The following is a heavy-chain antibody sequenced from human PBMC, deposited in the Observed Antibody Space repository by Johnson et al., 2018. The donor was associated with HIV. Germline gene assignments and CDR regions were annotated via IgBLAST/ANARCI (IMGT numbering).Heavy chain of an antibody. V-gene: IGHV3-7*01. CDR1: GFTFSSYW. Sequence: MLLVESGGGLVQPGGSLRLSCAASGFTFSSYWMSWVRQAPGKGLEWVANIKQDGTEKYYVDSMKGRFTISRDNAKNSLYLQINSLRAEDTAVYYCARERGYSSVLWKLSEDAFDIWGQGTKVTVSS. CDR2: IKQDGTEK. CDR3: ARERGYSSVLWKLSEDAFDI. J-gene: IGHJ3*02. D-gene: IGHD6-19*01.